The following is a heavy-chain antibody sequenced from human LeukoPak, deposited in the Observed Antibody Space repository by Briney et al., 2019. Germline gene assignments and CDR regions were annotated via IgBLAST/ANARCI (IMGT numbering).Heavy chain of an antibody. CDR1: GFTFSTYS. CDR2: INSDESST. CDR3: ARGQDVSWFGELLFY. Sequence: GGSLRLSCAASGFTFSTYSMTWVRQAPGKGLVWVSRINSDESSTRYADSVKGRFTISRDNAKNTLYLQMNSLRAEDTAVYYCARGQDVSWFGELLFYWGQGTLVTVSS. D-gene: IGHD3-10*01. J-gene: IGHJ4*02. V-gene: IGHV3-74*01.